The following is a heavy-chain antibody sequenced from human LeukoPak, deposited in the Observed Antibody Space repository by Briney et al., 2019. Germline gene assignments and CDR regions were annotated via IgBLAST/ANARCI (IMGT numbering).Heavy chain of an antibody. J-gene: IGHJ4*02. CDR3: AKDRSGSYFDY. CDR1: GFTVSNTY. CDR2: IYSGGST. V-gene: IGHV3-53*01. Sequence: PGGSLRLSCAASGFTVSNTYMSWIRQAPGKGLEWVSLIYSGGSTNYADSVKGRFTISRDNSKNTLYLQMNSLRAEDTAVYYCAKDRSGSYFDYWGQGTLVTVSS. D-gene: IGHD1-26*01.